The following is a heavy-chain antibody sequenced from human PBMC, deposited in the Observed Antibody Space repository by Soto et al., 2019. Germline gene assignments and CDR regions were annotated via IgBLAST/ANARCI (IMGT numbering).Heavy chain of an antibody. V-gene: IGHV3-74*01. CDR2: INSDGSST. CDR3: AREAPYGDPSDY. D-gene: IGHD4-17*01. CDR1: GFTFSGYW. Sequence: EVQLVESGGGLVQPGGSLRLSCAASGFTFSGYWMHWVLQAPGKGLVWVSRINSDGSSTSYADSVKGRFTISRDNAKNTLYLQMNSLRAEDTAVYYCAREAPYGDPSDYWGQGTLVTVSS. J-gene: IGHJ4*02.